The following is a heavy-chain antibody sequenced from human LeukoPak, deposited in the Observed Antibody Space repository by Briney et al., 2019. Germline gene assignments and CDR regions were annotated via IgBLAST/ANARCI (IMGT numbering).Heavy chain of an antibody. Sequence: SETLSLTCAVYGGSFSGYYLSWIRQPPGKGLEWIGEINHSGSTNYDPSLKSRVTISVDTSKNHFSLKLSSVTAADTAVYYCARGLVWDSWGQGTMVTVSS. CDR3: ARGLVWDS. CDR2: INHSGST. J-gene: IGHJ3*02. V-gene: IGHV4-34*01. CDR1: GGSFSGYY. D-gene: IGHD6-13*01.